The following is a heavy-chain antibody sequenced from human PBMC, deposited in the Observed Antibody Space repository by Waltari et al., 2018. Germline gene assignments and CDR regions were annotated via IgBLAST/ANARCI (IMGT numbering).Heavy chain of an antibody. CDR2: INEVSSHI. V-gene: IGHV3-21*01. Sequence: EVQLVESGGGLVTPGGSLRLSCAASGFTFSRYSMTWVRQAPGKGLEWVSAINEVSSHIYYAGSMKGRLTISRDNAKSSLFLQMDNLRVEDTAVYYCARDISPQAQQRNNGMDVWGQGTTVTVSS. J-gene: IGHJ6*02. D-gene: IGHD2-8*01. CDR3: ARDISPQAQQRNNGMDV. CDR1: GFTFSRYS.